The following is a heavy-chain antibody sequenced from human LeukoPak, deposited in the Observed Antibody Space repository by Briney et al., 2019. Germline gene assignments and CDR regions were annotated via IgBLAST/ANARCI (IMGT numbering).Heavy chain of an antibody. CDR2: IRHDGSNK. CDR3: AKDGDMEYNSHITIFGVVRIDAFDM. V-gene: IGHV3-30*02. D-gene: IGHD3-3*01. CDR1: GFTFSSYG. Sequence: GGSLRLSCAASGFTFSSYGMHWVRQAPGKGLEWVAFIRHDGSNKYYADSVKGRFTISRDNSKNTLYLQMNSLRTEDTAVYYCAKDGDMEYNSHITIFGVVRIDAFDMWGQGTMVSVSS. J-gene: IGHJ3*02.